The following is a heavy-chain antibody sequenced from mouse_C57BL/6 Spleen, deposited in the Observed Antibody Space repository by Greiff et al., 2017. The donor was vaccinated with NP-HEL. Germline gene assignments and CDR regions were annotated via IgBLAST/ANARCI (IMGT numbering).Heavy chain of an antibody. V-gene: IGHV1-82*01. CDR3: ARSGDANWYFDV. D-gene: IGHD3-2*02. CDR2: IYPGDGDT. CDR1: GYAFSSSW. J-gene: IGHJ1*03. Sequence: QVQLKQSGPELVKPGASVKISCKASGYAFSSSWMNWVKQRPGKGLEWIGRIYPGDGDTNYNGKFKGKATLTADKSSSTAYMQLSSLTSEDSAVYFCARSGDANWYFDVWGTGTTVTVSS.